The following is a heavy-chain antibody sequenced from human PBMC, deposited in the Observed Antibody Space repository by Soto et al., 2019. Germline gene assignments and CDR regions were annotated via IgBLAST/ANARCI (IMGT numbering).Heavy chain of an antibody. Sequence: AVNGCCKASGGTFSSYTVSWVRQAPGQGLEWMGRIIPTLGIANYAQKFQGRVTITADKSTSTAYMELSSLRSEDTAVYYCARDLSSGWYEFDYRRQGTLVPVCS. CDR1: GGTFSSYT. V-gene: IGHV1-69*04. D-gene: IGHD6-19*01. CDR3: ARDLSSGWYEFDY. J-gene: IGHJ4*02. CDR2: IIPTLGIA.